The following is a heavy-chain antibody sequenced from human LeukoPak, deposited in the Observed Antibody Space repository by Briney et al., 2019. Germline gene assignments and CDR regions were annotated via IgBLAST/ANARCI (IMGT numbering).Heavy chain of an antibody. CDR1: GFTFSSYA. Sequence: PGGSLRLSCAASGFTFSSYAMHWVRQAPGKGLEWVAVISYDGSNKYYADSVKGRFTISRDNSKNTLYLQMNSLRAEDTAVYYCAKDAEIAVAAYFDYWGQGTLVTVSS. V-gene: IGHV3-30-3*01. CDR3: AKDAEIAVAAYFDY. J-gene: IGHJ4*02. CDR2: ISYDGSNK. D-gene: IGHD6-19*01.